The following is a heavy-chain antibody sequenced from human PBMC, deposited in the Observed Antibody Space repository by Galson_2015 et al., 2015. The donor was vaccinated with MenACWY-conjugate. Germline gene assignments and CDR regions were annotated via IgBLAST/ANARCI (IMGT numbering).Heavy chain of an antibody. D-gene: IGHD2-2*01. CDR1: GASISSNNW. V-gene: IGHV4-4*02. CDR2: IYHSGST. J-gene: IGHJ5*02. Sequence: SETLSLTCAVSGASISSNNWWSWVRQPPGKGLEWIGEIYHSGSTKYNPSLESRVTMSVDKSKIQFSVKLSSVTAADTAVYYCARGRFPYWVVVPATTNWFDPWGQGTLVTVSS. CDR3: ARGRFPYWVVVPATTNWFDP.